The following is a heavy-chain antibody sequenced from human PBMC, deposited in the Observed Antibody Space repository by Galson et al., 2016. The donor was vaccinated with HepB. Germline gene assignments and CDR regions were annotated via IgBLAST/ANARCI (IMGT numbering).Heavy chain of an antibody. V-gene: IGHV3-30*18. J-gene: IGHJ6*02. Sequence: SLRLSCAASGCTFNHYGMHWVRQAPGKGLESVAVISHAGSQKYYGDSVKGRFILSRDNSMNTVSLPMNSLLTEDTAVFYCAKDRKFSAGIYCSSSSCPPHAAFYGIDGWGQGTTVTVSS. CDR2: ISHAGSQK. CDR1: GCTFNHYG. CDR3: AKDRKFSAGIYCSSSSCPPHAAFYGIDG. D-gene: IGHD2-15*01.